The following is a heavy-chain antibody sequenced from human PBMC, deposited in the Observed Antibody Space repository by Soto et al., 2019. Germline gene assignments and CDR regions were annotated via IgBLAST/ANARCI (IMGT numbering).Heavy chain of an antibody. V-gene: IGHV4-39*07. CDR3: ARDFLFTFDDFADIRWNFDP. J-gene: IGHJ5*02. Sequence: SETLPLICSVSGGPISSSSYYGGCIRQPPGKGLEWIGTIYYSGSTNYDPSLKSRVAIAVDTSRNQFSLSLRSVTAADTAVYYCARDFLFTFDDFADIRWNFDPWGQGTLVTVSS. CDR1: GGPISSSSYY. CDR2: IYYSGST. D-gene: IGHD3-3*01.